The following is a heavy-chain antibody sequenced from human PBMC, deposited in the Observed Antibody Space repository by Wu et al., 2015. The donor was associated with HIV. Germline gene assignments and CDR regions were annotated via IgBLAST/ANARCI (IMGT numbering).Heavy chain of an antibody. D-gene: IGHD1-14*01. CDR2: INPLFGTT. J-gene: IGHJ6*02. V-gene: IGHV1-69*05. CDR1: GDGFTSYA. Sequence: QVHLVQFGGEVKKPGSSVKVTCKASGDGFTSYAVSWVRQAPGQGLEWMGGINPLFGTTKLAQKFQGRLTITTDELTTTAYMELSSLRSEDTAVYYCARCGEPQYYYYGMDVWGQGTTVTVSS. CDR3: ARCGEPQYYYYGMDV.